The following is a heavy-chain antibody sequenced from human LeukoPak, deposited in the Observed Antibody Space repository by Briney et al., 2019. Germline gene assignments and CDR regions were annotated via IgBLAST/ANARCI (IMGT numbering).Heavy chain of an antibody. J-gene: IGHJ4*02. CDR3: ARDLAYSRLDY. V-gene: IGHV3-7*01. CDR2: INPDGNKK. CDR1: GLTFSRRW. D-gene: IGHD5-18*01. Sequence: GGSLRLSCSASGLTFSRRWMSWVRQTPGKGLEWVASINPDGNKKYSADSVKGRFTISRDNAENSLYLQMNSLRVEDTAFYYCARDLAYSRLDYWGQGMLVTVSS.